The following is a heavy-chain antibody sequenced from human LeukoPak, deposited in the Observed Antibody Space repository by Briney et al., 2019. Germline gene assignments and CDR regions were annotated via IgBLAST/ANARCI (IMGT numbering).Heavy chain of an antibody. V-gene: IGHV3-66*04. CDR2: IYSGGRT. CDR3: VRHLYSSGWYYYFDY. CDR1: GFTVSSNY. Sequence: GGSLRLSCAASGFTVSSNYMSWVRQAPGKGLEWVSVIYSGGRTYYADSVKGRFTISRDNSKNTLYLQMNSLRAEDTAVYYCVRHLYSSGWYYYFDYWGQGTLVTVSS. D-gene: IGHD6-19*01. J-gene: IGHJ4*02.